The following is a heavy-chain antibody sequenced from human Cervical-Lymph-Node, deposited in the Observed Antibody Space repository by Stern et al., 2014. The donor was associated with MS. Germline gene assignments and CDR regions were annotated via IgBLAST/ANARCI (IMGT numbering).Heavy chain of an antibody. D-gene: IGHD2-21*02. V-gene: IGHV1-18*04. Sequence: VQLLESGAEVKKPGASVKVSCKASGYTFTSYGISWVRQAPGQGLEWMGWISAYNGNTNYAQKVQGRVTMTTDTSTSTAYMELRSLRSDDTAVYYCAGSYCGGDCYFYYYYGMDVWGQGTTVTVSS. CDR2: ISAYNGNT. CDR3: AGSYCGGDCYFYYYYGMDV. J-gene: IGHJ6*02. CDR1: GYTFTSYG.